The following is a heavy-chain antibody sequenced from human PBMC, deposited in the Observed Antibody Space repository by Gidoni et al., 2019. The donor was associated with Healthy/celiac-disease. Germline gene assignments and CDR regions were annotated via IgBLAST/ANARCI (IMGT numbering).Heavy chain of an antibody. Sequence: QVQLVESGGGVVQPGRSLRLSCAASGFTFSSYGMHWVRQAPGKGLEWVAVIWYDGSNKYYADSVKGRFTISRDNSKNTLYLQMNSLRAEDTAVYYCARGARDYGDYEGWFDPWGQGTLVTVSS. CDR1: GFTFSSYG. V-gene: IGHV3-33*01. CDR3: ARGARDYGDYEGWFDP. CDR2: IWYDGSNK. D-gene: IGHD4-17*01. J-gene: IGHJ5*02.